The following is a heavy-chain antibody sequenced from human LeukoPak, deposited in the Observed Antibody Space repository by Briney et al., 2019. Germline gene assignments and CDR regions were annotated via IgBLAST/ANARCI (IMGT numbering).Heavy chain of an antibody. D-gene: IGHD3-9*01. J-gene: IGHJ4*02. CDR3: ARDSPTGYCPY. CDR2: IKEDGSDF. Sequence: PGGSPRLSCAASGFTFSSSWMSWVRQAPGKGLEWVANIKEDGSDFYYVDSVKGRFTISRDNAKNSLFLEMVSLRAEGTAVYYCARDSPTGYCPYWGQGTLVTVSS. V-gene: IGHV3-7*01. CDR1: GFTFSSSW.